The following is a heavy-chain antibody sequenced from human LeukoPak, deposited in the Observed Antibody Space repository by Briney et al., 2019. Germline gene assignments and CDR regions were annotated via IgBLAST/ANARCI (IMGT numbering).Heavy chain of an antibody. V-gene: IGHV1-18*01. J-gene: IGHJ4*02. CDR1: GYTFTSYG. CDR2: ISAYNGNT. CDR3: ARVSPWGYGLDLADN. Sequence: ASVKVSCKASGYTFTSYGISWVRQAPGQGLEWMGWISAYNGNTNYAQKLQGRVTMTTDTSTSTAYMELRSLRSEDTAVYYCARVSPWGYGLDLADNWGQGTVVTVS. D-gene: IGHD5-18*01.